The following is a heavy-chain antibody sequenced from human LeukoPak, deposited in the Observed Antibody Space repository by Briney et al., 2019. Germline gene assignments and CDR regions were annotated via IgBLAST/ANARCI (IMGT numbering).Heavy chain of an antibody. CDR2: TYYRSKWYN. J-gene: IGHJ4*02. CDR1: GXSVSSNSFA. Sequence: SQTLSLTCVISGXSVSSNSFAWNWIRQSPSRGLEWLGNTYYRSKWYNDYAASVISRITINPDTSKNQFSLQLNSVTPEDTAVYYCARGVSYSFDYWGQGTLVTVSS. CDR3: ARGVSYSFDY. V-gene: IGHV6-1*01. D-gene: IGHD2-8*01.